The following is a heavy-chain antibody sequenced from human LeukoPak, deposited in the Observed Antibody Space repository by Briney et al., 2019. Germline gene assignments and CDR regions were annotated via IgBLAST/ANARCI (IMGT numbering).Heavy chain of an antibody. V-gene: IGHV3-74*03. Sequence: GGSLRLSCAASGFTFSSHWMHWVRQAPGKGLVWVSRINNDGSSTTYADSVKGRFTISRDNAKNTLYLQMNSLTAEDAAVYYCARDFVACVDVWGKGTTVTVSS. D-gene: IGHD3-3*01. CDR1: GFTFSSHW. CDR2: INNDGSST. J-gene: IGHJ6*04. CDR3: ARDFVACVDV.